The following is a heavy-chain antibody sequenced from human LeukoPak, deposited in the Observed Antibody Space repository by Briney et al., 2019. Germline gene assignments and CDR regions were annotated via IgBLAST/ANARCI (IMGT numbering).Heavy chain of an antibody. CDR3: ETIDRFFYGMDV. CDR2: IYTSGSI. Sequence: SETLSLTCAVSGGSISGYYWSWIRQPAGKGLEWIGHIYTSGSINYNPSLKSRVTMSVDTSKNQFSLKLSSVTAADTAVYYCETIDRFFYGMDVWGQGTTVTVSS. D-gene: IGHD1-14*01. V-gene: IGHV4-4*07. CDR1: GGSISGYY. J-gene: IGHJ6*02.